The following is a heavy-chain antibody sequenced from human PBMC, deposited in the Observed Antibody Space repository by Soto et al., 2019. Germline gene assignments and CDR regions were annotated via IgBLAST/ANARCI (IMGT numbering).Heavy chain of an antibody. Sequence: PGGSLRLSCTASGFTFSSYAMSWVRQAPGKGLEWVSAISGSGGSTYYADSVKGRFTISRDNSKNTLYLQMNSLRAEDTAVYYCAKAGAGVVVAATVYYWGQGTLVTVS. D-gene: IGHD2-15*01. J-gene: IGHJ4*02. V-gene: IGHV3-23*01. CDR3: AKAGAGVVVAATVYY. CDR2: ISGSGGST. CDR1: GFTFSSYA.